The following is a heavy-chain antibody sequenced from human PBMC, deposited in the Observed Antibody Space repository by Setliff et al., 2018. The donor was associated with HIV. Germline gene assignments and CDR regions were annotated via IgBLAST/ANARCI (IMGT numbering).Heavy chain of an antibody. CDR1: RFDFNNYW. V-gene: IGHV3-7*01. CDR3: ARKLRPGHGVDV. CDR2: IGQDGSEK. D-gene: IGHD3-10*01. J-gene: IGHJ6*02. Sequence: LSLSCAASRFDFNNYWMCWVRQAPGKGLEWVANIGQDGSEKNYVDSVKGRFTISRDNAKNSMDLQMNSLGAEDTAIYYCARKLRPGHGVDVWGQGTTVTVSS.